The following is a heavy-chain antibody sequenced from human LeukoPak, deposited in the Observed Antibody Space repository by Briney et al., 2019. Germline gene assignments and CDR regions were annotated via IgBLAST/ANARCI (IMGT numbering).Heavy chain of an antibody. CDR3: AKAPYCSGGSCHQRGYYYFDY. V-gene: IGHV3-23*01. J-gene: IGHJ4*02. CDR1: GFTFSSYA. D-gene: IGHD2-15*01. CDR2: ISGSGGST. Sequence: GGSLRLSCAASGFTFSSYAMSWVRQAPGRGLEWVSAISGSGGSTYYADSVKGRFTISRDNSKNTLYLQMNSLRAEDTAVYYCAKAPYCSGGSCHQRGYYYFDYWGQGTLVTVPS.